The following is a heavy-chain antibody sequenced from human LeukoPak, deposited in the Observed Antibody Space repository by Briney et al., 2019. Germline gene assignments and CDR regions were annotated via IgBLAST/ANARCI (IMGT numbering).Heavy chain of an antibody. CDR1: GYTFTGYY. Sequence: ASVKVSCKTSGYTFTGYYMHWVRQAPGQGLEWMGIINPSGGSTSYAQKFQGRVTMTRDTSTSTVYMELSSLRSEDTAVYYCARSSGRSPNRDYMDVWGKGTTVTISS. D-gene: IGHD1-14*01. V-gene: IGHV1-46*01. CDR2: INPSGGST. CDR3: ARSSGRSPNRDYMDV. J-gene: IGHJ6*03.